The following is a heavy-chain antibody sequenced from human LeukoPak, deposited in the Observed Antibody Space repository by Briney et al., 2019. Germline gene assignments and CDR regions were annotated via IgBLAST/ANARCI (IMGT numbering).Heavy chain of an antibody. D-gene: IGHD3-10*01. CDR1: AFTFSNYA. CDR2: ISSSGGIT. J-gene: IGHJ4*02. Sequence: PGGSLRLSCTGSAFTFSNYAMNWVCQAPGKGLEWVSTISSSGGITYYADSVKGRFTISRDDSKNTVYLQMNSLRAEDTAVYYCANVRATDRGNDYWGQGTLVTVSS. CDR3: ANVRATDRGNDY. V-gene: IGHV3-23*01.